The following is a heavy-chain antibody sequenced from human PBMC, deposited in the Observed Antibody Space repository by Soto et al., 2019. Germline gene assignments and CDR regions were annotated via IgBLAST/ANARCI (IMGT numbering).Heavy chain of an antibody. V-gene: IGHV4-59*08. CDR1: DGSISGYY. D-gene: IGHD4-17*01. CDR3: ARREAYGDYDVFDI. CDR2: IYYSGST. J-gene: IGHJ3*02. Sequence: SETLSLSCTVSDGSISGYYWSWIRQPPGKGLEWIGYIYYSGSTNYNPSLKSRVTISVDTSKNQFSLKLSSVTAADTAVYYCARREAYGDYDVFDIGGQGTMVPVSS.